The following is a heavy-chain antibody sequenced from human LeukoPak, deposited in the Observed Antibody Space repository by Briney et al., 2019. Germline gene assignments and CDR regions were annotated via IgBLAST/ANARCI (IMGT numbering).Heavy chain of an antibody. Sequence: GASVKVSCKASGYTFTGYYMHWVRQAPGQGLEWMGWINPNSGGTNYAQKFQGRVTMTRDTSISTAYMELSRLRSDDTAVYYCASDLVHSSSWYPFDYWGLGTLVTVSS. J-gene: IGHJ4*02. V-gene: IGHV1-2*02. CDR2: INPNSGGT. CDR3: ASDLVHSSSWYPFDY. CDR1: GYTFTGYY. D-gene: IGHD6-13*01.